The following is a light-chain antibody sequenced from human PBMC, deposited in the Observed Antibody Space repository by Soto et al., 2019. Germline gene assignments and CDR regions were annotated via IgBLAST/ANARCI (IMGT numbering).Light chain of an antibody. CDR3: QQYKNWPPT. J-gene: IGKJ4*01. Sequence: EIVMTQSPATLSVSPGERATLSCRASQSVGSSLAWYQQKPGQAPSLLIYGASTRATGLPARFSGSGSGTEFTLTISSLQSEDFAVYFCQQYKNWPPTFGGGTKVEIK. V-gene: IGKV3-15*01. CDR2: GAS. CDR1: QSVGSS.